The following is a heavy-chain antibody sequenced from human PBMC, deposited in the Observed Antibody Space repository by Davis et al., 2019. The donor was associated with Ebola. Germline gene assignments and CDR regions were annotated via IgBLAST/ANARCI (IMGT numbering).Heavy chain of an antibody. CDR1: GGSFSGYY. V-gene: IGHV4-34*01. CDR2: ISHSGST. J-gene: IGHJ5*02. D-gene: IGHD6-19*01. Sequence: MPGGSLRLSCAVYGGSFSGYYWSWIHQPPGKGLEWIGEISHSGSTNYNPSLKSRVTISVDTSKNQFSLKLSSVTAADTAVYYCARPGTYSSGWYGWFDPWGQGTLVTVSS. CDR3: ARPGTYSSGWYGWFDP.